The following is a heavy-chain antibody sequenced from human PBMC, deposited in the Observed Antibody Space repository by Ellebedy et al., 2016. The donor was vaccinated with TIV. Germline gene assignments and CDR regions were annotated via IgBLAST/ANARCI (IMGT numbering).Heavy chain of an antibody. D-gene: IGHD2-15*01. CDR2: IYRTGST. CDR1: GGSISSSSYY. V-gene: IGHV4-39*01. CDR3: ARQRFVVVVAATMSHNWFDP. Sequence: SETLSLTCTVSGGSISSSSYYWGWIRQSPGNGLEWIGSIYRTGSTYYNPSLKSRVTISVDTSKNQFSLKLSSVTAADTAVYYCARQRFVVVVAATMSHNWFDPWGQGTLVTVSS. J-gene: IGHJ5*02.